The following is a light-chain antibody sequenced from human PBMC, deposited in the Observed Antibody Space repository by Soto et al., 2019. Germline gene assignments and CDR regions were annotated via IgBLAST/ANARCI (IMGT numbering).Light chain of an antibody. CDR1: QSVTNK. CDR2: GAS. V-gene: IGKV3-15*01. CDR3: QQYNNWPRFT. Sequence: EIVMTQSPATLSVSPGERATLSCRASQSVTNKLAWYQQRPGQAPRLLIYGASTRATGIPARFSGSGSGTEFTLTISSLQSEDFAVYYWQQYNNWPRFTFGPGTTVDIK. J-gene: IGKJ3*01.